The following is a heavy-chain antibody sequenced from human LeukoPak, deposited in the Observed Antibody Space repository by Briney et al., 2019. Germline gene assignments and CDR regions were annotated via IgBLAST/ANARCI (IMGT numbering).Heavy chain of an antibody. D-gene: IGHD3-22*01. Sequence: ASVKVSCKASGYTFTSYYMHWVRQAPGQGLEWMGWINPNSGGTNYAQKFQGRVTMTRDTSISTAYMELSRLRSDDTAVYYCARGQYYYVSSGSRYFDYWGQGTLVTVSS. J-gene: IGHJ4*02. CDR3: ARGQYYYVSSGSRYFDY. CDR2: INPNSGGT. CDR1: GYTFTSYY. V-gene: IGHV1-2*02.